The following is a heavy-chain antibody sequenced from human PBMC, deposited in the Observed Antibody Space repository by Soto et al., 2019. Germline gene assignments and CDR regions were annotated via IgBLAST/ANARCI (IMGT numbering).Heavy chain of an antibody. CDR2: ISGSGGST. J-gene: IGHJ4*02. CDR1: GFTFSSYA. D-gene: IGHD3-9*01. CDR3: AKDRVRYFDWLLVDY. Sequence: GGSLRLSCAASGFTFSSYAMSWVRQAPGKGLEWVSAISGSGGSTCYADSVKGRFTISRDNSKNTLYLQMNSLRAEDTAVYYCAKDRVRYFDWLLVDYWGQGTLVTVSS. V-gene: IGHV3-23*01.